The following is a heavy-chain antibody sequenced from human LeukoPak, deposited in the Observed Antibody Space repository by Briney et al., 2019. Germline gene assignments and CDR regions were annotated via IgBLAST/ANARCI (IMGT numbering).Heavy chain of an antibody. CDR1: GASISNYY. D-gene: IGHD4-17*01. CDR2: FFSSGST. J-gene: IGHJ4*02. V-gene: IGHV4-59*13. Sequence: TSETLSLTCTVSGASISNYYWSWIRQPPGGGLEWIGYFFSSGSTRYNPSLKTRVTISVDTSKNQLSLKMTSVSAADTALYYCARGGVIRSGDYHFDFWGQGTLVTVSS. CDR3: ARGGVIRSGDYHFDF.